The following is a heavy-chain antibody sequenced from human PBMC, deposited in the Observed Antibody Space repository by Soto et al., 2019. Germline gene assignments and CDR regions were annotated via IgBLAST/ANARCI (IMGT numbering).Heavy chain of an antibody. D-gene: IGHD6-13*01. CDR3: ARRDGTLYNWFDP. Sequence: QLQLQESGPGLVKPSETLSLTCTVSGGSISSSSYYWGWIRQPPGKGLEWIGSIYYGGSTYYNPSLKSRVTISVDTSKNQFSLKLSSVTAADTAVYYCARRDGTLYNWFDPWGQGTLVTVSS. J-gene: IGHJ5*02. V-gene: IGHV4-39*01. CDR1: GGSISSSSYY. CDR2: IYYGGST.